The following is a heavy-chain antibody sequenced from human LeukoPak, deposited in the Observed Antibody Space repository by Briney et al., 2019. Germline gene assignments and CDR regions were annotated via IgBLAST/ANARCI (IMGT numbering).Heavy chain of an antibody. Sequence: SETLSLTCAVYGGSFSGYYWSWIRQPPGKGLEWIGEINHSGSTYYNPSLKSRVTISVDTSKNQFSLKLYSVTAADTAVYYCARDWLGVTDFHYWGQGTLVTVSS. CDR2: INHSGST. CDR1: GGSFSGYY. V-gene: IGHV4-34*01. D-gene: IGHD1-26*01. J-gene: IGHJ4*02. CDR3: ARDWLGVTDFHY.